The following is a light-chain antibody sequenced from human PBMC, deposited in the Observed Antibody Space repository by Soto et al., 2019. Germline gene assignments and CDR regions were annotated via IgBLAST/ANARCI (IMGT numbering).Light chain of an antibody. CDR2: EVS. J-gene: IGLJ1*01. CDR3: GSYTTSSTPYV. Sequence: QSALTQPASVSGSPGQSITISCTGTSSDVGGYKYVSWYQQHPGKAPKLMIYEVSYRPSGVSNRFSGSKSGNTASLTISGLQAEDEADYYCGSYTTSSTPYVFGTGTKLTVL. V-gene: IGLV2-14*01. CDR1: SSDVGGYKY.